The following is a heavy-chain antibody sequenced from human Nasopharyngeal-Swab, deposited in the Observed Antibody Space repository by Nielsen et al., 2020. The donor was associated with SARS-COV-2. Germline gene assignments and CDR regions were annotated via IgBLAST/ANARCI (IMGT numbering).Heavy chain of an antibody. J-gene: IGHJ4*02. CDR2: ISAYNGNT. D-gene: IGHD6-13*01. CDR1: GYTFTSYG. V-gene: IGHV1-18*01. Sequence: ASVKVSCKASGYTFTSYGISWVREAPGQGLEWMGWISAYNGNTNYAQKLQGRVTMTTDTSTSTAYMELRSLRSDDTAVYYCARTRIAGQEYYFDYWGQGTLVTVSS. CDR3: ARTRIAGQEYYFDY.